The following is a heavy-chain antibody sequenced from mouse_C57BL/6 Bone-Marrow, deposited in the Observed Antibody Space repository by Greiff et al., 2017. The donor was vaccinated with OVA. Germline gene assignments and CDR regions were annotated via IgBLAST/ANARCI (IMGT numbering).Heavy chain of an antibody. CDR3: ARKGSSYWYFDV. Sequence: QVQLQPGAELVKPGASVKMSCKASGYTFTSYWITWVKQRPGQGLEWIGDIYPGSGSTNYNEKFKSKATLTVDTSSSTAYMQLSSLTSEDSAVYYCARKGSSYWYFDVWGTGTTVTVSS. V-gene: IGHV1-55*01. CDR1: GYTFTSYW. D-gene: IGHD1-1*01. J-gene: IGHJ1*03. CDR2: IYPGSGST.